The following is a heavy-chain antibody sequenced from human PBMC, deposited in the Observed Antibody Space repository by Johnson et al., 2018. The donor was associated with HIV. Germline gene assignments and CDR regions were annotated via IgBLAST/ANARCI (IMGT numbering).Heavy chain of an antibody. CDR3: ARDDIRDGKSFDI. J-gene: IGHJ3*02. CDR1: GFTVNSNY. V-gene: IGHV3-66*01. Sequence: MQLVESGGGLVQPGGSLRLSCAASGFTVNSNYMSWVRQAPGKGLEWVSVIYSGGSTYYADSVKGRFTISRDNSKNTLYLQMNSLMAEDTSVYYCARDDIRDGKSFDIWGQGTVVTVSS. CDR2: IYSGGST.